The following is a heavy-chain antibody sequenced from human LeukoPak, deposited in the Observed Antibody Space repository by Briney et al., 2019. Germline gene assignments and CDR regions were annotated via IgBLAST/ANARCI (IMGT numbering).Heavy chain of an antibody. CDR2: ISYDGSNK. CDR1: GFTFSSYA. CDR3: ARDRAAAATPYYYYYGMDV. V-gene: IGHV3-30-3*01. Sequence: GGSLRLSCAASGFTFSSYAMHWVRQAPGKGLEWVAVISYDGSNKYYADSVKGRFTISRDNSKNTLYLQMNSLRAEDTAVYYCARDRAAAATPYYYYYGMDVWGQGTTVTVSS. J-gene: IGHJ6*02. D-gene: IGHD6-13*01.